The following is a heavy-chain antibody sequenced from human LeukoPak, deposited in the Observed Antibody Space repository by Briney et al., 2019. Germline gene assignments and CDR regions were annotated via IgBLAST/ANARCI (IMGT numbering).Heavy chain of an antibody. CDR2: IYHSGGT. CDR1: GGSLSSSNW. CDR3: AGAPYGDYYFDY. J-gene: IGHJ4*02. Sequence: SETLSLTCAVSGGSLSSSNWWSWVRQPPGKGLEWIGEIYHSGGTNRNPSLKSRVTISVDKSKNHFSLQLSSVTAADTAVYYCAGAPYGDYYFDYWGQGTLVTVSS. V-gene: IGHV4-4*02. D-gene: IGHD4-17*01.